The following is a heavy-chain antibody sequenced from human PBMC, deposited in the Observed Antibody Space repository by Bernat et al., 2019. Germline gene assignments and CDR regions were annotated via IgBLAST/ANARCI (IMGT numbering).Heavy chain of an antibody. CDR2: INHSGST. D-gene: IGHD3-3*01. Sequence: QVQLQQWGAGLLKPSETLSLTCAVYGGSFSGYYWSWIRQPPGKGLEWIGEINHSGSTNYNPSLKSRVTISVDTSKNQFSLKLSSVTAADTAVDYCARGVSRYYDFWSGYSQNWFDPWGQGTLVTVSS. CDR3: ARGVSRYYDFWSGYSQNWFDP. CDR1: GGSFSGYY. V-gene: IGHV4-34*01. J-gene: IGHJ5*02.